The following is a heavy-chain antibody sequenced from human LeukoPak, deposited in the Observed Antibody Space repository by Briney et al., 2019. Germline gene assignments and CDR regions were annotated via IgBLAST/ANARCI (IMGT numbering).Heavy chain of an antibody. CDR1: GYTFTSYN. CDR2: INPSGGST. V-gene: IGHV1-46*03. J-gene: IGHJ3*02. D-gene: IGHD3-9*01. Sequence: ASVKVSCKASGYTFTSYNMHWVRQAPGQGLEWMGIINPSGGSTSYAQKFQGRVTMTRDTSTSTVYMELSSLRSEDTAVYYCARVGHYDILTGSYDAFDIWGQGTMVTVSS. CDR3: ARVGHYDILTGSYDAFDI.